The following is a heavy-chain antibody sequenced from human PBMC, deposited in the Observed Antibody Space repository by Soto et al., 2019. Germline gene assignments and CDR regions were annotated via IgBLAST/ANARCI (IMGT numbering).Heavy chain of an antibody. CDR1: RFAFSSYA. V-gene: IGHV3-23*01. J-gene: IGHJ6*02. Sequence: EVQLLESGGGLVQPGGSLRLSCAASRFAFSSYAMSWVRQAPGKGLEWVSAISGSGYSTYYADSVKGRFTISRDNSRNTVYLQMNSLRAEDTAVYYCAKVVVPAATAYYYGMDVWGQGTTVTVSS. CDR2: ISGSGYST. CDR3: AKVVVPAATAYYYGMDV. D-gene: IGHD2-2*01.